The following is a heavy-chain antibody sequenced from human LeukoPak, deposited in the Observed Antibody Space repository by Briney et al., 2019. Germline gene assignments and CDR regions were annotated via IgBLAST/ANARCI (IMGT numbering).Heavy chain of an antibody. CDR3: ARGRSATIFDY. V-gene: IGHV4-4*07. J-gene: IGHJ4*02. CDR1: GGSISSYY. D-gene: IGHD1-1*01. Sequence: PSESLSLTCTVSGGSISSYYWSWIRQPAGKGLEWIGRIYTSGSPNYNPSLKSRVTMSVDTSKNQFSLKLRSMTAADTALYYCARGRSATIFDYGGQGTLVTVSS. CDR2: IYTSGSP.